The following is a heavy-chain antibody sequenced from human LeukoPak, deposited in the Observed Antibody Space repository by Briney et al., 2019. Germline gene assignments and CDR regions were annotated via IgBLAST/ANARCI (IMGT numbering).Heavy chain of an antibody. Sequence: GGSLRLSCSGSGFTFRSYTMTWVRQAPAKGLEWVSSIDGDGTLKYYADSLKGRFTISRDNANNSVYLQMNSLTADDSGLYFCARDYSSGWFGKGAYWGQGTRVLVSS. CDR2: IDGDGTLK. CDR3: ARDYSSGWFGKGAY. CDR1: GFTFRSYT. V-gene: IGHV3-21*06. J-gene: IGHJ4*02. D-gene: IGHD6-19*01.